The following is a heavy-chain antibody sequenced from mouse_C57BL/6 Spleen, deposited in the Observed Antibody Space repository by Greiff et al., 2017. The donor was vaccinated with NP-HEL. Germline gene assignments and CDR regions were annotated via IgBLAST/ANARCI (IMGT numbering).Heavy chain of an antibody. V-gene: IGHV2-2*01. D-gene: IGHD3-2*02. J-gene: IGHJ3*01. CDR3: ASQLETAQATGFAY. Sequence: VQLQQSGPGLVQPSHCLSITCTVSGFSLTSYGVHWVRQSPGKGLEWLGVIWSGGSTDYNAAFISRLSISKDNSKSQVFFKMNSLQADDTAIYYCASQLETAQATGFAYWGQGTLVTVSA. CDR1: GFSLTSYG. CDR2: IWSGGST.